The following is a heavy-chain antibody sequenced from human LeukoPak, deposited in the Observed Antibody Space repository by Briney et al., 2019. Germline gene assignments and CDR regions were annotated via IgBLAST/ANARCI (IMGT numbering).Heavy chain of an antibody. CDR2: IYCSGST. CDR1: SGSISSGAYY. CDR3: ARTHWGFDY. D-gene: IGHD3-16*01. V-gene: IGHV4-31*03. Sequence: SETLSLTCTVSSGSISSGAYYWSWIRQHPGKGLEWIGYIYCSGSTYYNPSLKSRVTISVDTSKNQFSLKLSSVTAADTAVYYCARTHWGFDYWGQGTLVTVSS. J-gene: IGHJ4*02.